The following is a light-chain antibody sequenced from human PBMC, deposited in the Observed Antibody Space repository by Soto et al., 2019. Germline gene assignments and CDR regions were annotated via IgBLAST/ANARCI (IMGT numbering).Light chain of an antibody. CDR1: SSDVGAYNY. J-gene: IGLJ1*01. V-gene: IGLV2-14*01. CDR2: EVS. CDR3: CSFTSITTYV. Sequence: QSALTQPASVSGSLGQSITISCTGTSSDVGAYNYVSWYQQQPGKAPKLMISEVSNRPSGVSNRFSGSKSGNTASLIISGLQAEEEADYYCCSFTSITTYVFATGTKVTVL.